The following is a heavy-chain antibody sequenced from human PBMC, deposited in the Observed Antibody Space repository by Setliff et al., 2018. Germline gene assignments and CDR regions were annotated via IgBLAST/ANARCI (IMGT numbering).Heavy chain of an antibody. CDR2: IIPIFGTA. J-gene: IGHJ4*01. CDR1: GYTFTGYY. D-gene: IGHD3-22*01. Sequence: EASVKVSCKASGYTFTGYYMHWVRQAPGQGLEWMGGIIPIFGTANYAQKFLGRVTMTEDTSTDTAYMELSSLRSEDTAVYYCATKDYDTSGYYRPFGFWGQGTLVTVSS. CDR3: ATKDYDTSGYYRPFGF. V-gene: IGHV1-69*06.